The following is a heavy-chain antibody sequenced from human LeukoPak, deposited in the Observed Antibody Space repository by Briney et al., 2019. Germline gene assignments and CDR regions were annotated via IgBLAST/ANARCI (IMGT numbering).Heavy chain of an antibody. V-gene: IGHV4-61*03. Sequence: ASETLSLTCTVSGGSVSNGNYYWSWLRQPPGKALEWIGYIYYTGSTYYNPSLEGRVTISVDTSKNHFSVKLSSVTAADTAVYYRARSQNYHGSGDYWSQGTLVTVSS. CDR2: IYYTGST. J-gene: IGHJ4*02. D-gene: IGHD3-10*01. CDR1: GGSVSNGNYY. CDR3: ARSQNYHGSGDY.